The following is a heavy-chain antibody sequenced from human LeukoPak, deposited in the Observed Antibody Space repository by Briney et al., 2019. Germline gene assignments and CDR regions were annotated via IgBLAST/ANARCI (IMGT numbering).Heavy chain of an antibody. D-gene: IGHD3-3*01. Sequence: GGSLRLSCVGSGFMFSYYYISWIRQAPGKGLEWVSYISNDSVDKYYVDSVRGRFTISRYNAKKSMYLQMSGLRVEDTAVYYCARRDWVSGAVRAFDIWGQGTMVTVSS. CDR2: ISNDSVDK. CDR1: GFMFSYYY. J-gene: IGHJ3*02. CDR3: ARRDWVSGAVRAFDI. V-gene: IGHV3-11*04.